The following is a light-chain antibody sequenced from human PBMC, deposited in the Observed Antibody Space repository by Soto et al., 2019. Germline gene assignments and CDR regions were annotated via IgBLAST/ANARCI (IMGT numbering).Light chain of an antibody. J-gene: IGLJ7*01. CDR1: SSDVGNYNL. Sequence: QSALTQPASVSGSPGQSITISCTGTSSDVGNYNLVSWYQQHPGKAPKVMIYAGSNRPSGVSHRFSGFKSGNTASLTISGLQAEDEADYHCCSYARSNTYVFGTGTQLTVL. CDR2: AGS. CDR3: CSYARSNTYV. V-gene: IGLV2-23*01.